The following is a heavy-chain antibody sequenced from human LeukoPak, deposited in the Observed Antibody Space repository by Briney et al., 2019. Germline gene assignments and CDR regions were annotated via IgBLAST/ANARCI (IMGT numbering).Heavy chain of an antibody. J-gene: IGHJ4*02. Sequence: SETLSLTCTVSGGSISSYYWSWIRQPPGKGLEWIGYMYYSGTTNYNPSLQSRVTISVDTSKNQFSLNLSSVTAADTAVYYCSRLPGIAESGKAVEYWGQGTLVTVSS. CDR2: MYYSGTT. CDR3: SRLPGIAESGKAVEY. V-gene: IGHV4-59*01. D-gene: IGHD6-19*01. CDR1: GGSISSYY.